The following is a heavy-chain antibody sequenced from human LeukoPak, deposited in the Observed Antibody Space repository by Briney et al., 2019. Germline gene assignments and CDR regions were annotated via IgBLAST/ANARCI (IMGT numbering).Heavy chain of an antibody. CDR1: GFTFSSYG. J-gene: IGHJ4*02. Sequence: GGSQRLSCAASGFTFSSYGMHWVRQAPGKGLEWVAFIRYDGSNKYYADSVKGRFTISRDNSKNTLYLQMNSLRAEDTAVYYCARNGLAANGYFDYWGQGTLVTVSS. D-gene: IGHD2-8*01. CDR3: ARNGLAANGYFDY. V-gene: IGHV3-30*02. CDR2: IRYDGSNK.